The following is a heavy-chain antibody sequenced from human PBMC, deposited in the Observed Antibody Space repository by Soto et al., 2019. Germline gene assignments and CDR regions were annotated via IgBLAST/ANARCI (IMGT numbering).Heavy chain of an antibody. CDR3: ARAVDTAMVSVSYYYYGMDV. Sequence: QVQLVESGGGLVKPGGSLRLSCAASGFTFSDYYMSWIRQAPGKGLEWVSYISSSSSYTNYADSVKGRFNISRDNAKNSLYLQMNSLRAEDTAVYYCARAVDTAMVSVSYYYYGMDVWGQGTTVTVSS. J-gene: IGHJ6*02. CDR1: GFTFSDYY. CDR2: ISSSSSYT. D-gene: IGHD5-18*01. V-gene: IGHV3-11*06.